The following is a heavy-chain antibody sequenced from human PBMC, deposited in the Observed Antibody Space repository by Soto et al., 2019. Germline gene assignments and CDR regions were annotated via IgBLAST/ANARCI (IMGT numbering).Heavy chain of an antibody. Sequence: PGGSLRLSCAASGFTFSDHYMDWVRQAPGKGLEWVGRTRNKANSYTTEYAASVKGRFTISRDDSKNSLYLQMNSLKTEDTAVYYCVSRYCSGGSCPINFDYWGQGTLVTVSS. CDR2: TRNKANSYTT. D-gene: IGHD2-15*01. CDR3: VSRYCSGGSCPINFDY. J-gene: IGHJ4*02. CDR1: GFTFSDHY. V-gene: IGHV3-72*01.